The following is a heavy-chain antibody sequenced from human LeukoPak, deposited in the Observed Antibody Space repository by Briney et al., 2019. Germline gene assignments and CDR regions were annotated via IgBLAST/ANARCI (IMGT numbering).Heavy chain of an antibody. CDR3: TTTGSGSYYDY. CDR1: EFTFSNYA. V-gene: IGHV3-23*01. J-gene: IGHJ4*02. CDR2: ISGSGGST. D-gene: IGHD1-26*01. Sequence: GGSLRLSCAASEFTFSNYAMNWVRQTPGRGLEWVSGISGSGGSTYYADSVKGRFTISRDNSKNTLYLQMNSLTADDTAVYYCTTTGSGSYYDYWGQGTLVTVSS.